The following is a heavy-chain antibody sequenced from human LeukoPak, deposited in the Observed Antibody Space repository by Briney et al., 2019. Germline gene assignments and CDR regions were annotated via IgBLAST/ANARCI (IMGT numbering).Heavy chain of an antibody. Sequence: SETLSLTCTVSGGFISSYYWSWIRQPPGKGLEWIGYIYDSGSTNYNPSLKSRVTISVDTSKNQFSLKLSSVTAADTAVYYCARISYYGSGNYYYGMDVWGQGTTVTVSS. CDR1: GGFISSYY. CDR3: ARISYYGSGNYYYGMDV. J-gene: IGHJ6*02. CDR2: IYDSGST. V-gene: IGHV4-59*01. D-gene: IGHD3-10*01.